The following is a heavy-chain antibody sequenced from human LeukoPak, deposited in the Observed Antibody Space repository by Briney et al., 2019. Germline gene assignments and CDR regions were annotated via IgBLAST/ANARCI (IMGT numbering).Heavy chain of an antibody. CDR2: VFS. V-gene: IGHV4-39*01. J-gene: IGHJ4*02. CDR3: VRFSPSGQNVDF. CDR1: GASVSSPSFV. Sequence: SETLSLTCSVSGASVSSPSFVGGWIRLPPGKGLEWIGTVFSSNPSLKSRVSISVDTSKNAFSLKVNSLTAADTAVYFCVRFSPSGQNVDFWGQGTLVTVSP. D-gene: IGHD2-15*01.